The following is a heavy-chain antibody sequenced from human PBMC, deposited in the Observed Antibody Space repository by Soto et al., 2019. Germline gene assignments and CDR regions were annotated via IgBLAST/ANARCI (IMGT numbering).Heavy chain of an antibody. V-gene: IGHV3-48*01. D-gene: IGHD3-10*01. Sequence: PGGPLRLTVTDSGFTLSSESMVWLPQVPGKGLDGVSFISRTSNVIYYVDSVKGRFTTSRDNSKTLLFLQMNDLRGEDTAVYYCARGTYYSGDNGYCYFDSWGKGTLVTVSS. J-gene: IGHJ4*02. CDR1: GFTLSSES. CDR3: ARGTYYSGDNGYCYFDS. CDR2: ISRTSNVI.